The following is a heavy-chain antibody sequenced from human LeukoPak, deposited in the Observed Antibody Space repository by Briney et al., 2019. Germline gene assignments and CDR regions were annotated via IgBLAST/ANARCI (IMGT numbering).Heavy chain of an antibody. J-gene: IGHJ4*02. Sequence: PGGSLRLSCAVSGFTLSSYWMHWVRQAPGKGLVWVSRINEDGRTINYADSVEGRFTISRGKAKNTLYLQMNSLRVEDTAVYFCARDLTGGSEFWGQGTLVTVSS. V-gene: IGHV3-74*01. CDR2: INEDGRTI. CDR3: ARDLTGGSEF. D-gene: IGHD3-9*01. CDR1: GFTLSSYW.